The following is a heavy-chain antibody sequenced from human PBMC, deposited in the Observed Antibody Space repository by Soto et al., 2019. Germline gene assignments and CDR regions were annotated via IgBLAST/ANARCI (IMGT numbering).Heavy chain of an antibody. CDR2: ISGGGDTT. V-gene: IGHV3-23*01. CDR1: GFTFNNYA. J-gene: IGHJ4*02. Sequence: EVQLLESGGGLVQPGGSLRLSCAASGFTFNNYAMTWVRQAPGKGLEWVSAISGGGDTTSYDDSVKGRFTVSRDGSKNTLSLQMSSLRAEDTALYYCAKGRGGSGSLTPRVDFWGQGTQVTVSS. CDR3: AKGRGGSGSLTPRVDF. D-gene: IGHD3-10*01.